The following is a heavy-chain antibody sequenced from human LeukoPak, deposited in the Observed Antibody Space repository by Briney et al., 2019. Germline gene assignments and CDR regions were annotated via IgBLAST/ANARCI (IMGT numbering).Heavy chain of an antibody. V-gene: IGHV3-7*01. CDR1: GFTFSSYW. CDR2: IKQDGSEK. D-gene: IGHD3-22*01. Sequence: GGSLRLSCAASGFTFSSYWMSWVRQAPGKGLEWVANIKQDGSEKYYVDSVKGRFTISRDNAKNSLYLQMNSLRAEDTAVYYCASLIVVVADDAFDIWGQGTMVTVPS. CDR3: ASLIVVVADDAFDI. J-gene: IGHJ3*02.